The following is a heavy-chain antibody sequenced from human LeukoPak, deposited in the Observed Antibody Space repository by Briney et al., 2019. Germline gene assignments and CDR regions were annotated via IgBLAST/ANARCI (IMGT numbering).Heavy chain of an antibody. CDR1: GFTFSDYY. V-gene: IGHV3-11*01. CDR2: IGGSGGDE. D-gene: IGHD1-26*01. CDR3: ATDIRAVGDSRYFDY. J-gene: IGHJ4*02. Sequence: GGSLRLSCAASGFTFSDYYMSWIRQSPGKGLEWLSNIGGSGGDEHYADSVKGRFTTSRDNAEKSLYLQMNSLRIEDTAIYYCATDIRAVGDSRYFDYWGQGALVTVSS.